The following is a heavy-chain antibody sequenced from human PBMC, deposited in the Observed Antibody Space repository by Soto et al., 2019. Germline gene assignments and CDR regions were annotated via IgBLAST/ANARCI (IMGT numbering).Heavy chain of an antibody. D-gene: IGHD5-12*01. CDR2: INNSGST. CDR3: ARRYSGYDFDY. J-gene: IGHJ4*02. Sequence: QVQLQQWGAGLLKPSETLSLTCAVYGGSFSGSYWSWIRQPPGKGLEWIGEINNSGSTNYNPSLKSRAPRSVHTSKNQFPLKLSSVAAADAAVYYCARRYSGYDFDYWGQGTLVTVSS. CDR1: GGSFSGSY. V-gene: IGHV4-34*01.